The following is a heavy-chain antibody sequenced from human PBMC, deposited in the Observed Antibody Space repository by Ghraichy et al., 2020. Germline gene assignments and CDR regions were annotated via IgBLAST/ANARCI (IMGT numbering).Heavy chain of an antibody. V-gene: IGHV1-24*01. Sequence: ASVKVSCKVSGYTLTELSMHWVRQAPRKGLEWMGGFDPEDGETIYAQKFQGRVTMTEDTSTDTAYMELSSLRSEDTAVYYCATVPPLVLEWGQSHNWFDPWGQGTLVTVSS. D-gene: IGHD3-3*01. CDR2: FDPEDGET. CDR1: GYTLTELS. J-gene: IGHJ5*02. CDR3: ATVPPLVLEWGQSHNWFDP.